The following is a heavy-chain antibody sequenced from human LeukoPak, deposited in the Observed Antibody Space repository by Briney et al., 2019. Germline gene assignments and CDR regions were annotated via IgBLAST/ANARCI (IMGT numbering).Heavy chain of an antibody. D-gene: IGHD3-16*02. CDR3: ARAGVNIGGIIVNSLDS. V-gene: IGHV1-18*01. J-gene: IGHJ4*02. CDR2: ISGHNGNT. CDR1: GYTFTNFG. Sequence: ASVKVSCKTSGYTFTNFGISWVRQAPGQGPEWMGCISGHNGNTKYAKNLQDRVKMTIDTSTTTAYMELRSLTSDDTGVYYCARAGVNIGGIIVNSLDSWGQGTLVTVSS.